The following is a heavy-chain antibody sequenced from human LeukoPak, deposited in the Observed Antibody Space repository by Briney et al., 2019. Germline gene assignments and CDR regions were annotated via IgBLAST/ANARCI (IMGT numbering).Heavy chain of an antibody. CDR1: GFTFSSYG. D-gene: IGHD4-11*01. CDR3: IRTTGQRCFDC. CDR2: ISSGDGTNI. J-gene: IGHJ4*02. V-gene: IGHV3-74*01. Sequence: GGSLRLSCAASGFTFSSYGMYWVRQAPGKGPVWISHISSGDGTNIGYADSVKGRFTISRDNAKNTLYLQMNSLGVEDTAVYYCIRTTGQRCFDCWGQGTQVTVSS.